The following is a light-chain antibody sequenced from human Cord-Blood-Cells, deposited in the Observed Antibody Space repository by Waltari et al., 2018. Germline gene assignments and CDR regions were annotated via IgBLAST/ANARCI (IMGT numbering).Light chain of an antibody. V-gene: IGKV1-39*01. J-gene: IGKJ1*01. CDR3: QQSYSTPPT. CDR1: QSISSY. CDR2: AAS. Sequence: DIQMTQSPSSLSASVGDRVTITCRASQSISSYLNCYQQKPGKAPKLLIYAASSLQSGVPSRCSGSGSGTDFTLTISSLQPEDFATYYCQQSYSTPPTFGQGTKVEIK.